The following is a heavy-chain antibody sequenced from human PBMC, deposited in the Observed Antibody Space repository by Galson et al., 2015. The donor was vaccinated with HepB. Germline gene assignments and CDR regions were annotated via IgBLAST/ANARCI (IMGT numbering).Heavy chain of an antibody. V-gene: IGHV4-39*01. J-gene: IGHJ4*02. D-gene: IGHD3-10*01. CDR1: GGSISSSSYY. CDR3: ARQDLLHSLDY. CDR2: IYYSGST. Sequence: SETLSLTCTVSGGSISSSSYYWGWIRQPPGKGLEWIGSIYYSGSTYYNPSLKSRVTISVDTSKNQFSLKLSSVTAADTAVYYCARQDLLHSLDYWGQGTLVTVSS.